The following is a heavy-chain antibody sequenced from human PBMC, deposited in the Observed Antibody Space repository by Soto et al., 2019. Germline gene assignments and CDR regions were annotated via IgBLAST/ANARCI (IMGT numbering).Heavy chain of an antibody. CDR1: GFTLGSAW. D-gene: IGHD2-21*02. Sequence: EVQLVESGGGLVKPGGSLRLGGEVSGFTLGSAWMNWVRQAPGKGLVWVGRIKSKGAGGTTDYAEPVKGRFTISIDDPNNTLYLQMESLNTAATAVYYCSSAPQRALTEEMARSWCQGTLVTVSS. CDR2: IKSKGAGGTT. J-gene: IGHJ5*02. V-gene: IGHV3-15*07. CDR3: SSAPQRALTEEMARS.